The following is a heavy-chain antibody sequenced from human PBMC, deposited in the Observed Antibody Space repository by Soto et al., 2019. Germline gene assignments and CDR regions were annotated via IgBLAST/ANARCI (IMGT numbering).Heavy chain of an antibody. CDR1: GFTFSNYW. V-gene: IGHV3-7*01. CDR2: INEDGSEK. J-gene: IGHJ4*02. Sequence: EVQLVESGGGLVQPGGSLRLSCAASGFTFSNYWMNWVRQAPGKGLEWVANINEDGSEKYYVDSEKGRFTISRDNAKNSLYLQMSSLRADDTAVYYGARDLFDYWGQGTLVTVSS. CDR3: ARDLFDY.